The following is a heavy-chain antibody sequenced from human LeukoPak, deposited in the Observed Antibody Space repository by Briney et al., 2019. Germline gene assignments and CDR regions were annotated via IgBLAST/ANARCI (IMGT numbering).Heavy chain of an antibody. CDR1: GFTFKNSA. D-gene: IGHD2-15*01. Sequence: PGGSLRLSCAASGFTFKNSAMTWVRQAPGKGLEWVSTISGSGHTTYLADSVKGRFTISRDNSKDTLYLQMNSLRAEDTAVYYCARDPLGYCSGGSCYSEVTYGMDVWGQGTTVTVSS. V-gene: IGHV3-23*01. CDR2: ISGSGHTT. J-gene: IGHJ6*02. CDR3: ARDPLGYCSGGSCYSEVTYGMDV.